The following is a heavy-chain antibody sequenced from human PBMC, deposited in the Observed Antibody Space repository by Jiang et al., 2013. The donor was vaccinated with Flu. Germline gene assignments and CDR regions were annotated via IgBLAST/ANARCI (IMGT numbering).Heavy chain of an antibody. CDR2: IYYSGST. V-gene: IGHV4-59*01. D-gene: IGHD2-21*02. CDR1: GGSISSYY. CDR3: ATARVVTAPYYFDY. J-gene: IGHJ4*02. Sequence: GPGLVKPSETLSLTCTVSGGSISSYYWSWIRQPPGKGLEWIGYIYYSGSTNYNPSLKSRVTISLDTSKNQFSLKLSSVTAADTAVYYCATARVVTAPYYFDYWGQGTLVTVSS.